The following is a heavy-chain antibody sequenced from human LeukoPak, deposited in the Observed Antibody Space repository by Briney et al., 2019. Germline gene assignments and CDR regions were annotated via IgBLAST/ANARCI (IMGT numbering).Heavy chain of an antibody. J-gene: IGHJ4*02. D-gene: IGHD3-22*01. CDR3: ARETDHYDSSGFYQYFDY. CDR1: GGTFSNYA. CDR2: IIPIIDTA. Sequence: GASVKVSCKASGGTFSNYAFNWVRRAPGQGLEWMGVIIPIIDTAIYTQKFQGRVTITADESTSTAYMGLSSLRSEDTAVYYCARETDHYDSSGFYQYFDYWGQGTLVTVSS. V-gene: IGHV1-69*13.